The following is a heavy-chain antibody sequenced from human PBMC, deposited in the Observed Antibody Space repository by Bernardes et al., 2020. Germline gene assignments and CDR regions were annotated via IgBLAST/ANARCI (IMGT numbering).Heavy chain of an antibody. CDR3: ARQLLARGRTMLDAFDI. V-gene: IGHV4-39*01. D-gene: IGHD3-10*01. CDR1: GGSISSSSYY. J-gene: IGHJ3*02. CDR2: IHYSGTT. Sequence: SETLSLTCTVSGGSISSSSYYWGWIRQPPGKGLEWIGSIHYSGTTYYKPSLKSRVTISVDTSKNQFSLKVISVTAADTAVYYCARQLLARGRTMLDAFDIWGQGTMVTVSS.